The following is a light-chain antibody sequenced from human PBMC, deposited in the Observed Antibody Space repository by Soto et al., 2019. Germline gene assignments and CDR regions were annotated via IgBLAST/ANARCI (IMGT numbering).Light chain of an antibody. CDR1: QSVSSN. V-gene: IGKV3-15*01. J-gene: IGKJ1*01. CDR2: GAS. Sequence: EIVMTQSPATLSVSPGERATLSCRASQSVSSNLVWYQQKPGQAPRLLIYGASTRATGIPARFSGSGSGTEFTLTISSLQSEDFAVYYCKQYNNWWTFGQGTKVDIK. CDR3: KQYNNWWT.